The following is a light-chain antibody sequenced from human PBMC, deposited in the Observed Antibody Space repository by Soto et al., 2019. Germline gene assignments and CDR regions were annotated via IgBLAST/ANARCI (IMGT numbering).Light chain of an antibody. CDR1: QDINTY. CDR2: AAS. V-gene: IGKV1-9*01. Sequence: DIPLTQSPSFLSASVGDRVSITCRASQDINTYLAWYQQKPGKAPKLLIFAASTLQNGVPSRFSGSGSGTEFTVTINSLQPEDFATYYCQQRKSYPITFGQGTRLEIK. J-gene: IGKJ5*01. CDR3: QQRKSYPIT.